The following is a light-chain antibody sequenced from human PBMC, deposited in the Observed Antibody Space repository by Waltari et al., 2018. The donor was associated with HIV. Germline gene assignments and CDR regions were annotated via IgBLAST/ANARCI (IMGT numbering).Light chain of an antibody. J-gene: IGLJ2*01. Sequence: QSALTQPASVSGSLGQSVTISCTGANSDIGGYNYVSWSQQHPGKAPKLIIHEVSKRPAGVSDRFSGSKAGNTASLTISGLQAEDESDYYCSSFITTTTHVVFGGGTRLTVL. V-gene: IGLV2-14*01. CDR3: SSFITTTTHVV. CDR2: EVS. CDR1: NSDIGGYNY.